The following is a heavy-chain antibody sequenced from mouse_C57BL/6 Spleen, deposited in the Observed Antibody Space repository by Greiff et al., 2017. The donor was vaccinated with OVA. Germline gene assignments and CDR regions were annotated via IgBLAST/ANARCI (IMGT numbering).Heavy chain of an antibody. D-gene: IGHD2-1*01. CDR1: GYTFTSYW. J-gene: IGHJ3*01. CDR3: ARDYGNSFAY. V-gene: IGHV1-64*01. CDR2: IHPNSGST. Sequence: QVQLQQPGAELVKPGASVKLSCKASGYTFTSYWMPWVKQRPGQGLEWIGMIHPNSGSTNYNEKFKSKATLTVDKSSSTAYMQLSSLTSEDSAVYYCARDYGNSFAYWGQGTLVTVSA.